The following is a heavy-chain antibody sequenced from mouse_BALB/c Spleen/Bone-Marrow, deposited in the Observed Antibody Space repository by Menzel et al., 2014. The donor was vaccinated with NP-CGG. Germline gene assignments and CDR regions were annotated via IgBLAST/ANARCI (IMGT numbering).Heavy chain of an antibody. CDR1: GYSFTGFF. CDR2: INPYSGDT. Sequence: VQLKQSGPELVKPGASVKISCKASGYSFTGFFMNWVKQSHGKSLEWIGRINPYSGDTFYNQKFKDKATLTVDKSSNTAHMELLSLTSEDTAVYYCGKKDSSYHSYFDVWGAGTTLTASS. CDR3: GKKDSSYHSYFDV. J-gene: IGHJ1*01. V-gene: IGHV1-37*01. D-gene: IGHD1-1*01.